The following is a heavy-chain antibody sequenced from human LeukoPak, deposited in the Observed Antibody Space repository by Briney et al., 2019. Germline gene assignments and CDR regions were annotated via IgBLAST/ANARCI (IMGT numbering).Heavy chain of an antibody. CDR2: TYYSGST. V-gene: IGHV4-31*03. Sequence: SETLSLTCTVSGGSISSGGYYWSWIRQHPGKGLEWIGYTYYSGSTYYNPSLKSRVTISVDTSKNQFSLRLSSVTAADTAVYYCARIPTAALGGNYVDYWGQGTLVTVSS. J-gene: IGHJ4*02. CDR1: GGSISSGGYY. D-gene: IGHD4-23*01. CDR3: ARIPTAALGGNYVDY.